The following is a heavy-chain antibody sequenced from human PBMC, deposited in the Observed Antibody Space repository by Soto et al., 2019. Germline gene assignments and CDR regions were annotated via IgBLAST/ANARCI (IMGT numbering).Heavy chain of an antibody. CDR2: ISYDGSNK. CDR1: GFTFSSYA. V-gene: IGHV3-30-3*01. Sequence: PGGSLRLSCAASGFTFSSYAMHWVRQAPGKGLEWVAVISYDGSNKYYADSVKGRFTISRDNSKNTLYLQMNSLRAEDTAVYYCARDVYDILTGPYYYGMDVWGQGTTVTVSS. D-gene: IGHD3-9*01. J-gene: IGHJ6*02. CDR3: ARDVYDILTGPYYYGMDV.